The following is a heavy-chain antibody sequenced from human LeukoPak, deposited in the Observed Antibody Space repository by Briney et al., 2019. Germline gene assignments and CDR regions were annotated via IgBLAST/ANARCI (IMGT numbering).Heavy chain of an antibody. V-gene: IGHV3-23*01. CDR3: AKGGDVLLWFRESYFDY. CDR2: ISGSGGST. J-gene: IGHJ4*02. CDR1: GFTFSSYA. D-gene: IGHD3-10*01. Sequence: PGGSLRLSCAASGFTFSSYAMRWVRQAPGKGLEWVSAISGSGGSTYYADSVKGRFTISRDNSKNTLYLQMNSLRAEDTAVYYCAKGGDVLLWFRESYFDYWGQGTLVTVSS.